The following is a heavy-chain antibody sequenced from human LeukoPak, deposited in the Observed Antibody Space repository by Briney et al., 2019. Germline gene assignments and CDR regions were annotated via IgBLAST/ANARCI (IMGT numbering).Heavy chain of an antibody. J-gene: IGHJ3*02. CDR3: ARQHYYDIRGAFDI. CDR2: IYYSGST. Sequence: SETLSLTCTVSGGSIRSSSYYWGWIRQPPGKGLEWIGSIYYSGSTYYNPSLKSRVTISVDTSKNHFSLKLSSVTAADTAVYYCARQHYYDIRGAFDIWGQGTMVTVSS. CDR1: GGSIRSSSYY. V-gene: IGHV4-39*01. D-gene: IGHD3-22*01.